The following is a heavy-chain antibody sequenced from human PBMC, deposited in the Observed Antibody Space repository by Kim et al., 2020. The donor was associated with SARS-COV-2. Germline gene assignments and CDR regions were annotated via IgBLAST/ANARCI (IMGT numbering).Heavy chain of an antibody. V-gene: IGHV5-51*01. CDR3: ARSNVVYGMDV. CDR2: DP. Sequence: DPSYSPSFQGQVTMSVDKSISTAYLQWSSLKASDTAIYYCARSNVVYGMDVWGQGTTVAVSS. D-gene: IGHD2-15*01. J-gene: IGHJ6*02.